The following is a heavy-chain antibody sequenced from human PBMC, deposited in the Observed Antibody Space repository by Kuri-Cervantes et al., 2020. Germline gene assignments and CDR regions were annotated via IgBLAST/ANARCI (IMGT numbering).Heavy chain of an antibody. CDR1: GYTFTGYY. D-gene: IGHD6-6*01. CDR2: IIPIFGTR. CDR3: ARSIDSSSSFRAAFDI. Sequence: SVKVSCKASGYTFTGYYMHWVRQAPGQGLEWMGVIIPIFGTRNYAQKFQGRVTITADESTSTAYMELSNLRSEDTAVYYCARSIDSSSSFRAAFDIWGQGTMVTVSS. J-gene: IGHJ3*02. V-gene: IGHV1-69*13.